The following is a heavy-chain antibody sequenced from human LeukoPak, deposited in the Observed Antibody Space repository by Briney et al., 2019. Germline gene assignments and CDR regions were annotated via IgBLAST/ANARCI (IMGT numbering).Heavy chain of an antibody. J-gene: IGHJ4*02. CDR3: ARGGVGYYYDSSGYYPLDY. CDR2: ISAYNGNT. Sequence: ASVKVSCKASGYTFTNYGISWVRQAPGQGLEWMGWISAYNGNTNYAQKLQGRVTMTTDTSTSTAYMELRSLRSDDTALCYCARGGVGYYYDSSGYYPLDYWGQGTLVTVSS. V-gene: IGHV1-18*01. CDR1: GYTFTNYG. D-gene: IGHD3-22*01.